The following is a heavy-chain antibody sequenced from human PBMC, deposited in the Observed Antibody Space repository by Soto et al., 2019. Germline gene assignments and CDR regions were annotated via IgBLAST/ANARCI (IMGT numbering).Heavy chain of an antibody. CDR3: ARSGGDVPAAYHDAFDI. J-gene: IGHJ3*02. CDR1: GGSISSGGYS. D-gene: IGHD2-2*01. CDR2: IYHSGST. V-gene: IGHV4-30-2*01. Sequence: QRQLQESGSGLVKPSQTLSLTCAVSGGSISSGGYSWSWIRQPPGKGLGGIGYIYHSGSTYYNPSLKSRVTISVDRSKNQFSLKLSSVTAADTAVYYCARSGGDVPAAYHDAFDIWGQGTMVTVSS.